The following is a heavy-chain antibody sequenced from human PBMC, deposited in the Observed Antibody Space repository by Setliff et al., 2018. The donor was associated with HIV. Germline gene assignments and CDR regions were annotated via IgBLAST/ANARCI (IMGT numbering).Heavy chain of an antibody. V-gene: IGHV1-18*01. J-gene: IGHJ6*03. Sequence: ASVKVSCKASGYTFTSYGISWVRQAPGQGLEWMGWISAYNGNTNYAQKLQGRVTMTTDTSTSTAYMELRSLRSDDTAVYFCARGSTSSWSYHYMDVWGKGTTVTVSS. CDR2: ISAYNGNT. CDR1: GYTFTSYG. CDR3: ARGSTSSWSYHYMDV. D-gene: IGHD6-6*01.